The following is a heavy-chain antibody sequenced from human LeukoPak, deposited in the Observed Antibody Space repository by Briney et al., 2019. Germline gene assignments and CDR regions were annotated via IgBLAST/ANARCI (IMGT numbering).Heavy chain of an antibody. CDR2: IWYDGSNK. J-gene: IGHJ5*02. CDR3: ARYYDCSGYMWFDP. V-gene: IGHV3-33*01. CDR1: GFTFSSYG. D-gene: IGHD3-22*01. Sequence: GGSLRLSCAASGFTFSSYGMHWVRQAPGKGLEWVAVIWYDGSNKYYADSVKGRFTISRDNSKNTLYLQMNSLRAEDTAVYYCARYYDCSGYMWFDPWGQGTLVTVSS.